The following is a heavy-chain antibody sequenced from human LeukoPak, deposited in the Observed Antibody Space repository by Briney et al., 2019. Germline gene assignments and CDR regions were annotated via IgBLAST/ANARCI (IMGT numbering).Heavy chain of an antibody. D-gene: IGHD2-8*02. CDR2: IYSGGST. CDR3: AREGYPDGATTPGGYFDY. CDR1: GFTFSTYT. Sequence: GGSLRLSCAASGFTFSTYTMNWVRQAPGKGLEWVSVIYSGGSTYYADSVKGRFTISRDNSKNTLYLQMNSLRAEDTAVYYCAREGYPDGATTPGGYFDYWGQGTLVTVSS. J-gene: IGHJ4*02. V-gene: IGHV3-53*01.